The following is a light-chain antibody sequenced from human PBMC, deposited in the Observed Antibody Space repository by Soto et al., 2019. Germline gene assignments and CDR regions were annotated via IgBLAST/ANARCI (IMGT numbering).Light chain of an antibody. CDR1: QSISSW. CDR2: KAS. CDR3: QQYNNYSGT. J-gene: IGKJ1*01. V-gene: IGKV1-5*03. Sequence: DIQMTQSPSTLSASVGDRVTITCRASQSISSWLAWYQQKPGKAPKLLIYKASSLESGVPSRFSGSGSGTDFTLTISSLQHDDFATYYCQQYNNYSGTFGQGTKVEIK.